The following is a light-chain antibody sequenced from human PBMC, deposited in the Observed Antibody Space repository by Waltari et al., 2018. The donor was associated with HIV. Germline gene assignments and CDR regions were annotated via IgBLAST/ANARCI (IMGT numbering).Light chain of an antibody. CDR2: AAS. V-gene: IGKV1-39*01. Sequence: DIQMTQSPSSLSASVGDRITITCRASQSISNYLNWYQQKPGKVPKLLIYAASSLQSGVPSRFSGSGSGTDFTLTISSLQPEDFATYYCQQSYSKPLTFGQGTMVEIK. CDR3: QQSYSKPLT. J-gene: IGKJ1*01. CDR1: QSISNY.